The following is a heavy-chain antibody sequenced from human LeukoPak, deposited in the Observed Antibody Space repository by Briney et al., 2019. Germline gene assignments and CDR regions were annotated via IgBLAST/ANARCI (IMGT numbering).Heavy chain of an antibody. V-gene: IGHV5-51*01. CDR2: IYPGDSDT. CDR1: GYSFTTYW. CDR3: ASGAGIAAPGTYDAFDI. J-gene: IGHJ3*02. D-gene: IGHD6-13*01. Sequence: GESLKISCKGSGYSFTTYWIGWVRQMPGKGLESMGNIYPGDSDTKYSPSFQGQVTISADRSISTAYLQWSSLKASDTAMYYCASGAGIAAPGTYDAFDIWGQGTMVTVSS.